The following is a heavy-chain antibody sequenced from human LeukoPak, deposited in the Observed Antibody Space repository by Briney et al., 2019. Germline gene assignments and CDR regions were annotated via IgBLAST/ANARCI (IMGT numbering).Heavy chain of an antibody. V-gene: IGHV4-31*03. CDR2: IYYSGST. CDR3: ARGGYCSSTSCLPLDY. CDR1: GGSISSGGYY. D-gene: IGHD2-2*01. Sequence: SQTLSLTCTVSGGSISSGGYYWGWIRQHPGKGLEWIGYIYYSGSTYYNPSLKSRVTISVDTSKNQFSLKLSSVTAADTAVYYCARGGYCSSTSCLPLDYWGQGTLVTVSS. J-gene: IGHJ4*02.